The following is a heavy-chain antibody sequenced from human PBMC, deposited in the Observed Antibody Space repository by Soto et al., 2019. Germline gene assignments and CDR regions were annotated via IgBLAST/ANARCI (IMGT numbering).Heavy chain of an antibody. D-gene: IGHD5-18*01. CDR2: ISSSSSNI. CDR1: GFTFSTYS. V-gene: IGHV3-48*02. Sequence: EVQLVESGGGLVQPGGSLRLSCAASGFTFSTYSMNWVRQAPGKGLEWVSYISSSSSNIYYADSVKGRFTISRDNAKNPRYLQMNSLRDEDTAVYYCARDWYSNALAPDAFDIWGQGTMVTVSS. J-gene: IGHJ3*02. CDR3: ARDWYSNALAPDAFDI.